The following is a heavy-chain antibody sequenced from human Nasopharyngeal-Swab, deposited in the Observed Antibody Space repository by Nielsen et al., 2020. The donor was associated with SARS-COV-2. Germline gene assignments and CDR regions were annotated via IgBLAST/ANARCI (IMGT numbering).Heavy chain of an antibody. Sequence: SETLSLTCPVSGGSISSSSYYWGWIRQPPGKGLEWIGSIYYSGSTYYNPSLKSRVTISVDTSKNQFSLKLSSVTAADTAVYYCAKSGSYQTIYFDYWGQGTLVTVSS. D-gene: IGHD1-26*01. CDR3: AKSGSYQTIYFDY. CDR2: IYYSGST. V-gene: IGHV4-39*01. J-gene: IGHJ4*02. CDR1: GGSISSSSYY.